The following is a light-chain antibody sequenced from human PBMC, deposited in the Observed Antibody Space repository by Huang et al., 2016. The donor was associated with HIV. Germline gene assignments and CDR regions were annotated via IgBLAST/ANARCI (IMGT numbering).Light chain of an antibody. J-gene: IGKJ1*01. CDR1: QHIGNF. CDR2: GAS. Sequence: DIQMTQSPASLSASTGVRVTLTCRASQHIGNFVAWFQQKPGQVPRLLIYGASMLQSGVPSRFSGRVSGTDFTLTITNFQPEDIATYYCQRYDSAPRAFGQGTKVDLK. CDR3: QRYDSAPRA. V-gene: IGKV1-27*01.